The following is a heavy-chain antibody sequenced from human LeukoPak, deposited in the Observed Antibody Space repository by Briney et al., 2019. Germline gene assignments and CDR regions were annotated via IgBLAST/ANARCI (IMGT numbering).Heavy chain of an antibody. J-gene: IGHJ2*01. CDR3: AKDLDSGWQDWYFDL. D-gene: IGHD6-19*01. Sequence: GGSLRLSCAAPGFTFSSYSMNWVRQAPGKGLEWVSAISGSGGSTYYADSVKGRFTISRDNSKNTLYLQMNSLRAEDTAVYYCAKDLDSGWQDWYFDLWGRGTLVTVSS. CDR2: ISGSGGST. V-gene: IGHV3-23*01. CDR1: GFTFSSYS.